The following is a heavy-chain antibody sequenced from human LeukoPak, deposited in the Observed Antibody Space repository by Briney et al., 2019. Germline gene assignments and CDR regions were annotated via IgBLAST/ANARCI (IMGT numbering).Heavy chain of an antibody. D-gene: IGHD6-19*01. CDR1: GGSISGYY. V-gene: IGHV4-34*01. Sequence: SETLSLTCTASGGSISGYYWSWIRQPPGKGLEWIGEINHSGSTNYNPSLKSRVTISVDTSKNQFSLKLSSVTAADTAVYYCASRVIAVAAYWFDPWGQGTLVTVSS. CDR3: ASRVIAVAAYWFDP. CDR2: INHSGST. J-gene: IGHJ5*02.